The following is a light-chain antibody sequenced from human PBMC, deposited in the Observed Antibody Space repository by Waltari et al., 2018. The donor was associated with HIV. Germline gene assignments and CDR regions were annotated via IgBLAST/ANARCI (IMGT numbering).Light chain of an antibody. CDR1: TSNIGSNT. Sequence: QSVLTQPPSASGTLGQAVTISCFGSTSNIGSNTVNWYQHLPGAAPKLIIFRNHQRPPGVPDRFSGSQSGTSAFLTITGLLSGEEATYYCAAWDASLHVLFGGGTQLTVV. CDR3: AAWDASLHVL. J-gene: IGLJ2*01. V-gene: IGLV1-44*01. CDR2: RNH.